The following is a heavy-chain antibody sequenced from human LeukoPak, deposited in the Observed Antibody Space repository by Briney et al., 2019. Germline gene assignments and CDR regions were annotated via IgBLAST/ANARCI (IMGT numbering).Heavy chain of an antibody. D-gene: IGHD6-13*01. CDR3: ARVTSSWYGEFDP. V-gene: IGHV4-4*02. J-gene: IGHJ5*02. CDR2: IYHSGST. Sequence: SGTLSLTCAVSGGSISSSNWWSWVRQPPGKGLEWIGEIYHSGSTNYNPSLKSRVTISVDKSKNQFSLKLSSVTAADTAVYYCARVTSSWYGEFDPWGQGNLVTVSS. CDR1: GGSISSSNW.